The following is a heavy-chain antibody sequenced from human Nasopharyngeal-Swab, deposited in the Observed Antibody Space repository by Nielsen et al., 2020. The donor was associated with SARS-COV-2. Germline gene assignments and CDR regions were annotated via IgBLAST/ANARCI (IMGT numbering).Heavy chain of an antibody. CDR3: AKFGTTSTPSA. V-gene: IGHV3-30*02. Sequence: GESLKISCAASGFTFNNYGMHWVRQAPGKGLEWVALIRYDGSNKYYADSVKGRFTISRDNSENTLYLQMNSLRAEDTAVYYCAKFGTTSTPSAWGQGTLVTVSA. CDR2: IRYDGSNK. CDR1: GFTFNNYG. J-gene: IGHJ5*02. D-gene: IGHD3-10*01.